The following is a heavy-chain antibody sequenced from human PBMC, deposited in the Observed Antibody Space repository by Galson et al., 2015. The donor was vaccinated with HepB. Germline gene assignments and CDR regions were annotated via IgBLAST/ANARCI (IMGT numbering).Heavy chain of an antibody. CDR2: IYYSGST. J-gene: IGHJ3*02. CDR3: ASQVGGRSAFDI. CDR1: GGSISSYY. V-gene: IGHV4-59*01. Sequence: ETLSLTCTVSGGSISSYYWSWIRQPPGKGLEWIGYIYYSGSTNYNPSLKSRVTISVDTSKNQFSLKLSSVTAADTAVYYCASQVGGRSAFDIWGQGTMVTVSS. D-gene: IGHD3-3*01.